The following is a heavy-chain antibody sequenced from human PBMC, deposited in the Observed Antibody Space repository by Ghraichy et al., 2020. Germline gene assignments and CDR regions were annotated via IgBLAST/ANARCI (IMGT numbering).Heavy chain of an antibody. V-gene: IGHV3-15*01. D-gene: IGHD3-3*01. Sequence: GGSLRLSCVASGFAFKNAWMNWVRQAPGKGLEWVGRIKSKADSGTTEDAAPVNGRFTISRDDSNDTLYLERSSLKSEDTALYYCCAQGRRIFGVVSWFDPWGQGTVVTVS. CDR3: CAQGRRIFGVVSWFDP. J-gene: IGHJ5*02. CDR1: GFAFKNAW. CDR2: IKSKADSGTT.